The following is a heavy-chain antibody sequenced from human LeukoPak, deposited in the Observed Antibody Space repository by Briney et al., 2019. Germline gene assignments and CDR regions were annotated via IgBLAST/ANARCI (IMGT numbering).Heavy chain of an antibody. CDR2: MNPNSGNT. CDR1: GYTFTSYD. Sequence: ASVKVSCKASGYTFTSYDMNWVRQATGQGVEWMGWMNPNSGNTGYAQKFQGRVIITRNTSISTAYMELSSLRSEDTAVYYCARGSPYYDFWSGYRDYYFDYWGQRTLVTVSS. V-gene: IGHV1-8*03. CDR3: ARGSPYYDFWSGYRDYYFDY. D-gene: IGHD3-3*01. J-gene: IGHJ4*02.